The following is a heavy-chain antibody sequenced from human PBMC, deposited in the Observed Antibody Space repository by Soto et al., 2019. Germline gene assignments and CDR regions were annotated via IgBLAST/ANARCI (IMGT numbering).Heavy chain of an antibody. D-gene: IGHD2-21*01. J-gene: IGHJ4*02. CDR3: ARLVVVAPVANV. CDR1: SFSISSGYY. V-gene: IGHV4-38-2*01. CDR2: IFYTGTT. Sequence: SETLSLTCAVSSFSISSGYYWGWIRQPPGKGLEWVGGIFYTGTTYYSPSLKDRVSISVDTSKNSFSLNLTSVTAADTAVYFCARLVVVAPVANVWGQGALVTVSS.